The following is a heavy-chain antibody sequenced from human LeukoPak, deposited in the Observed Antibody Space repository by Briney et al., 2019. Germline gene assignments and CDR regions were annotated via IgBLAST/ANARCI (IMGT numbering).Heavy chain of an antibody. J-gene: IGHJ4*02. CDR2: IYHSGST. CDR1: GGSISSGGYY. V-gene: IGHV4-30-2*01. CDR3: ARDHWGSGYFDY. D-gene: IGHD3-16*01. Sequence: SETLSLTCTVSGGSISSGGYYWSWIRQPPGKGLEWIGYIYHSGSTYYNPSLKSRVTISVDTSKNQFSLKLSSVTAADTAVYYCARDHWGSGYFDYWGQGTLVTVSS.